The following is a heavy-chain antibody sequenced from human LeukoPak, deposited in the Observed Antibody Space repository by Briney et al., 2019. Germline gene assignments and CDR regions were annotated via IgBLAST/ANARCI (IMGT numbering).Heavy chain of an antibody. CDR3: ARAALYCSSTSCIFDY. CDR2: ISSSGSAI. D-gene: IGHD2-2*01. J-gene: IGHJ4*02. Sequence: QPGGSLRLSCAASGFLFSSHEMNWVRQAPGKGLEWDSYISSSGSAIYYADSVKGRFTISRDNAKNSLYLQMNSLRAEDTAVYYCARAALYCSSTSCIFDYWGQGTLVTVSS. CDR1: GFLFSSHE. V-gene: IGHV3-48*03.